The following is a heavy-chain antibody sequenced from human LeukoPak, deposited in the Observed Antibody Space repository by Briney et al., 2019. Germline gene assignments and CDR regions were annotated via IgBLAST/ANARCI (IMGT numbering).Heavy chain of an antibody. J-gene: IGHJ4*02. CDR3: ARGLTMVRGDGRDY. Sequence: PSETLSLTCTVSGGSISSYYWSWIRQPPGKGLEWIGYIYYSGSTNYNPSLKSRVTISVDTSKNQFSLKLSSVTAADTAVYYCARGLTMVRGDGRDYWGQGTLVTVSS. D-gene: IGHD3-10*01. CDR1: GGSISSYY. V-gene: IGHV4-59*01. CDR2: IYYSGST.